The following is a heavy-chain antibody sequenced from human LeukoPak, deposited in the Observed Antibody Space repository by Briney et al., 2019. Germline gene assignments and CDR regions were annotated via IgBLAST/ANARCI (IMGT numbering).Heavy chain of an antibody. J-gene: IGHJ6*02. CDR1: GFTFSSYS. D-gene: IGHD3-10*01. V-gene: IGHV3-21*01. CDR2: ISSSSSYI. Sequence: PGGSLRLSCAASGFTFSSYSMNWVRQAPGKGLEWVSSISSSSSYIYYADSVKGRFTISRDNAKNSLYPQMNSLRAEDTAVYYCARDHTMVRGVISYYYYGMDVWGQGTTVTVSS. CDR3: ARDHTMVRGVISYYYYGMDV.